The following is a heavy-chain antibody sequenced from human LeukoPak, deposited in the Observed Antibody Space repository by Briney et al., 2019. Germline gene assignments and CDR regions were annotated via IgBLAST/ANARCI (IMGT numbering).Heavy chain of an antibody. D-gene: IGHD3-10*01. CDR2: ISYSGST. CDR3: ARGLYYYGSGKYWGIDY. CDR1: GGSISSYY. V-gene: IGHV4-59*01. J-gene: IGHJ4*02. Sequence: SETLSLTCTVSGGSISSYYWNWIRQPPGKGLEWIGYISYSGSTNYNPSLKSRVTMSLDTSRTQFSLKLSSVTAADTAVYYCARGLYYYGSGKYWGIDYWGQGTPVTVSS.